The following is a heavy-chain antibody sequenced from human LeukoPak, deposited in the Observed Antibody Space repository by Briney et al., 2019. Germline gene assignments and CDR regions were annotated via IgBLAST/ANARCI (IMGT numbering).Heavy chain of an antibody. J-gene: IGHJ6*02. CDR2: IIPILGIA. Sequence: SVKVSCKASGGTFSSYAISWVRQAPGQGLEWMGRIIPILGIANYAQKFQGRVTITADKSTSTAYMELGSLRSEDTAVYYCAREPREMATITVYYYYGMDVWGQGTTVTVSS. CDR1: GGTFSSYA. V-gene: IGHV1-69*04. D-gene: IGHD5-24*01. CDR3: AREPREMATITVYYYYGMDV.